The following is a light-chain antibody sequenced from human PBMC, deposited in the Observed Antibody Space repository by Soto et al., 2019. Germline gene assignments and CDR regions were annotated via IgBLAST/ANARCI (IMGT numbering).Light chain of an antibody. V-gene: IGKV2-28*01. CDR1: QSLLHSNVYNY. CDR2: AGA. J-gene: IGKJ3*01. CDR3: MQALPAPFP. Sequence: EIVMTQSPLSLPVTPGEPASISCKSSQSLLHSNVYNYLDWYLQKPVQSPQLLIYAGATRASGVPDRFSGSGSGTDFTLKISSVEAADVAVYYCMQALPAPFPFGPATKVAI.